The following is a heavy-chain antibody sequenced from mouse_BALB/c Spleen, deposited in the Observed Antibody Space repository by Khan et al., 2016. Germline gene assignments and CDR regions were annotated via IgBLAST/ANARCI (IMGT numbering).Heavy chain of an antibody. CDR3: ARDYYGSSYFDY. Sequence: EVQLQESGPGLVKPSQSLSLTCTVIGYSITSDYAWNWIRQFPGNKLEWMGYINYSGSTSYNPSLKSRLSITRDTSKNQFFLQLNSVTTEDTATYYCARDYYGSSYFDYWGQGTTLTVSS. V-gene: IGHV3-2*02. D-gene: IGHD1-1*01. CDR2: INYSGST. J-gene: IGHJ2*01. CDR1: GYSITSDYA.